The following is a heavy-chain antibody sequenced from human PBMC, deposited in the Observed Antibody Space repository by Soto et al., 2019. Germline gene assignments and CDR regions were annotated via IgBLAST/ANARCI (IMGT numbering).Heavy chain of an antibody. Sequence: SSETLSLTCTVSGGSISSYYWSWIRQPPGKGLEWIGYIYYSGSTNYNPSPKSRVTISVDTSKNQFSLKLSSVTAADTAVYYCARDYSGSYDYWSQGTLVTVSS. CDR2: IYYSGST. V-gene: IGHV4-59*01. J-gene: IGHJ4*02. CDR3: ARDYSGSYDY. CDR1: GGSISSYY. D-gene: IGHD3-10*01.